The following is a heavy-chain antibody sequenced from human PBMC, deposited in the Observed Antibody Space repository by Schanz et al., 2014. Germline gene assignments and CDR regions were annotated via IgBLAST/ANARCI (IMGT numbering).Heavy chain of an antibody. CDR2: LSGDGGTT. CDR1: GFSFSSYT. D-gene: IGHD3-10*01. CDR3: ARAQGVIRLYYGVDV. V-gene: IGHV3-23*01. Sequence: EVQVLESGEGLVEAGGSLRLSCAASGFSFSSYTMSWVRQAPGKGLQWVSSLSGDGGTTHYADSVKGRFTISRDNSMNTVYLQMNSLRSDDAAVYYCARAQGVIRLYYGVDVWGQGTTVTVSS. J-gene: IGHJ6*02.